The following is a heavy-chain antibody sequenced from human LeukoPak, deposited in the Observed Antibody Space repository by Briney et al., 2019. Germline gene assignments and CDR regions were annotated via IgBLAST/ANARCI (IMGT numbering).Heavy chain of an antibody. CDR2: ISGYNGNT. CDR1: GYTFASYG. CDR3: VRGSADTPMAPIFY. Sequence: ASVKVSCKASGYTFASYGITWVRLAPGQGLEWMGWISGYNGNTNYVEKLQGRVTMTTDTSTSTAYMELRSLRSDDTAVYYCVRGSADTPMAPIFYWGQGTLVTVSS. D-gene: IGHD5-18*01. J-gene: IGHJ4*02. V-gene: IGHV1-18*01.